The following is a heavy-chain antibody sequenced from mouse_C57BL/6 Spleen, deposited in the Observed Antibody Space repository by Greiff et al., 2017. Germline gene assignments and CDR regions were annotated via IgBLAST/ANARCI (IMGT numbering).Heavy chain of an antibody. D-gene: IGHD2-4*01. CDR1: GFTFSSYA. CDR3: TRGEDYDPWVAY. J-gene: IGHJ3*01. CDR2: ISSGGDYI. V-gene: IGHV5-9-1*02. Sequence: EVKLVESGAGLVKPGGSLKLSCAASGFTFSSYAMSWVRQTPEKRLEWVAYISSGGDYIYYADTVKGRFTISRDNAKNTLYLQMSSLKSEDTAMYYCTRGEDYDPWVAYWGQGTLVTVSA.